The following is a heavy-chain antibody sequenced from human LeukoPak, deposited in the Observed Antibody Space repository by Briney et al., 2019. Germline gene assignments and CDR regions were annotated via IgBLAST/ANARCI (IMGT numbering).Heavy chain of an antibody. D-gene: IGHD3-16*02. CDR1: GGTFSSYA. J-gene: IGHJ4*02. Sequence: SVKVSCKASGGTFSSYAISWVRQAPGQGLEWMGGITPIFGTANYAQKFQGRVTITADESTSTAYMELSSLRSEDTAVYYCARDFAFGGVIVARYYWGQGTLVTVSS. V-gene: IGHV1-69*13. CDR3: ARDFAFGGVIVARYY. CDR2: ITPIFGTA.